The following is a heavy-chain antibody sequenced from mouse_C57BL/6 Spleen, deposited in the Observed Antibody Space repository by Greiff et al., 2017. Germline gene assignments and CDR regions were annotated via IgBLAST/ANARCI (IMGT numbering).Heavy chain of an antibody. CDR2: INPSNGGT. Sequence: QVQLQQSGTELVKPGASVKLSCKASGYTFTSYWMHWVKQRPGQGLEWIGNINPSNGGTNYNEKFKSKATLTVDKSSSTAYMQLSSLTSEDSAVYYCAISTMVTTGFAYWGQGTLVTVSA. D-gene: IGHD2-2*01. J-gene: IGHJ3*01. V-gene: IGHV1-53*01. CDR1: GYTFTSYW. CDR3: AISTMVTTGFAY.